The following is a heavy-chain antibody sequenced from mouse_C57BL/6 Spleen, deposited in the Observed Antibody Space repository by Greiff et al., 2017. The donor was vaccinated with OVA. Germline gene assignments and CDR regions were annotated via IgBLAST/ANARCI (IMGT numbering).Heavy chain of an antibody. Sequence: QVQLQQPGTELVKPGASVKLSCKASGSTFTSYWMHWVKQRPGQGLEWIGNINPSNGGTNYNEKFKSKATLTVDKSSSTAYMQLSSLTSEDSAVYYCARDSSGYYYAMDYWGQGTSVTVSS. D-gene: IGHD3-2*02. J-gene: IGHJ4*01. V-gene: IGHV1-53*01. CDR3: ARDSSGYYYAMDY. CDR2: INPSNGGT. CDR1: GSTFTSYW.